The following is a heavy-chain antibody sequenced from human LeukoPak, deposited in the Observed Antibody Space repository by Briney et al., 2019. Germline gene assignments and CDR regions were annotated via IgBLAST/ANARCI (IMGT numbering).Heavy chain of an antibody. CDR2: ISSSSTYI. J-gene: IGHJ1*01. D-gene: IGHD3-22*01. CDR1: GFTFSSYS. Sequence: PGGSLRLSCAASGFTFSSYSMNWVRQAPGKGLEWVSSISSSSTYIYYADSVKGRFTISRDNAKNSLYLQMNSLRAEDTAVYYCAKDRLTYYYDSSGYYYVPYFQHWGQGTLVTVSS. V-gene: IGHV3-21*04. CDR3: AKDRLTYYYDSSGYYYVPYFQH.